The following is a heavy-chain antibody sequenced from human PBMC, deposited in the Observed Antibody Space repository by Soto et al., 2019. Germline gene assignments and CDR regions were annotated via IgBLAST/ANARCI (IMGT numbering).Heavy chain of an antibody. V-gene: IGHV3-23*01. Sequence: GSLSLSCAASGFTFSSYAMSWVRQAPGKGLEWVSAISGSGGSTYYADSVKGRFTISRDNSKNTLYLQMNSLRAEDTAVYYCAKSPYYYDSSGYSAFDIWGQGTMVTVSS. D-gene: IGHD3-22*01. CDR3: AKSPYYYDSSGYSAFDI. J-gene: IGHJ3*02. CDR1: GFTFSSYA. CDR2: ISGSGGST.